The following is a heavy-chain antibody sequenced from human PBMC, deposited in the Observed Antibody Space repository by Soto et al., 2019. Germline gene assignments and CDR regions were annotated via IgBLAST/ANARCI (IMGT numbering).Heavy chain of an antibody. D-gene: IGHD5-18*01. CDR2: IWYDGSNK. V-gene: IGHV3-33*01. J-gene: IGHJ4*02. Sequence: GGSLRLSCAASGFTFSSYGMHWVRQAPGKGLEWVAVIWYDGSNKYYADSVKGRFTISRDNSKNTLYLQMNSLRAEDTAVYYCARDRDGAMAFDYWGQGTLVTVSS. CDR3: ARDRDGAMAFDY. CDR1: GFTFSSYG.